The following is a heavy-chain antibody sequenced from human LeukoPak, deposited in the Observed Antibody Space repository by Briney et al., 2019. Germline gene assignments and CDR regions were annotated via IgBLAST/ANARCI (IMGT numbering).Heavy chain of an antibody. CDR2: ISGSAGTT. V-gene: IGHV3-23*01. CDR3: AKMQMITVTTGDAFDI. CDR1: GFTFSRYA. D-gene: IGHD4-17*01. Sequence: PGGSLRLSCAAAGFTFSRYAMSWVRRALGKGLEWVSDISGSAGTTYYADSVKGRFTISRDNSKNTLYLQVNSLRVEDTAVYYCAKMQMITVTTGDAFDIWGQGTMVTVSS. J-gene: IGHJ3*02.